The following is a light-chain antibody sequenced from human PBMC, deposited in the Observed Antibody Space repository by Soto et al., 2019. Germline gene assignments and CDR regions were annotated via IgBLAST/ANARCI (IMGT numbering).Light chain of an antibody. CDR1: QTVNSDY. Sequence: ETVLTQSPGTVSLSPGERATLSCTTSQTVNSDYLAWYPQKPGQAPRLLIYGVFNRATGIPDRFSGSGSGTYFTLTISGLEPEDSAVYYCQHYDGSPRTFGQGTKLEI. V-gene: IGKV3-20*01. CDR3: QHYDGSPRT. CDR2: GVF. J-gene: IGKJ2*01.